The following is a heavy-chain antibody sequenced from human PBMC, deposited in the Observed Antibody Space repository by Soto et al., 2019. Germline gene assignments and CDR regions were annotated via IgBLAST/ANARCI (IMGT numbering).Heavy chain of an antibody. J-gene: IGHJ6*02. V-gene: IGHV1-2*02. CDR3: AREQTNYYYYYGMDV. Sequence: GASVKVSCKASGYTFTGYYMHWVRQAPGQGLECMGWINPNSGGTNYAQKFQGRVTMTRDTSISTAYMELSRLRSDDTAVYYCAREQTNYYYYYGMDVWGQGTTVTVSS. CDR1: GYTFTGYY. D-gene: IGHD4-17*01. CDR2: INPNSGGT.